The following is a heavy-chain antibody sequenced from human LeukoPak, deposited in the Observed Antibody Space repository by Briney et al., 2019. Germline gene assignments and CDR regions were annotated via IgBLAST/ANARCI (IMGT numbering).Heavy chain of an antibody. Sequence: PSETLSLTCTVSAGSISSSSYYWGWIRQPPGKGLEWIGSIYYSGSTYYNPSLKSRVTISVDTSKNQFSLKLSSVTAADTAVYYCARLRAVRGVIGYWGQGTLVTVSS. CDR1: AGSISSSSYY. CDR3: ARLRAVRGVIGY. CDR2: IYYSGST. J-gene: IGHJ4*02. V-gene: IGHV4-39*01. D-gene: IGHD3-10*01.